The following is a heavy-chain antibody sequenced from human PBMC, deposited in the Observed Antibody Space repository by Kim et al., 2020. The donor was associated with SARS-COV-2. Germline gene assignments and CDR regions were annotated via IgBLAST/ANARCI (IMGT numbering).Heavy chain of an antibody. CDR3: AGTVTRGRDFDY. D-gene: IGHD4-17*01. V-gene: IGHV4-39*01. J-gene: IGHJ4*02. Sequence: YCNPSLKSRVTISVDTSKNQFSLRLSSVTAADTAVYYCAGTVTRGRDFDYWGQGTLVTVSS.